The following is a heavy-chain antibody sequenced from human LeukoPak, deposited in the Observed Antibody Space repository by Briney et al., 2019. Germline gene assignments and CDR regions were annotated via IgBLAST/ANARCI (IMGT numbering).Heavy chain of an antibody. J-gene: IGHJ3*01. CDR1: GYTFTDYY. D-gene: IGHD1/OR15-1a*01. V-gene: IGHV1-2*02. CDR3: AREFRTTTWSFDAFDL. CDR2: INPTSGAT. Sequence: SVKVSCKASGYTFTDYYMYWVRQAPGQGLDWVGWINPTSGATNYAQKFQGRVTMTRDTSNNTSYMELSRLRSDDTAVYYCAREFRTTTWSFDAFDLWGQGTMVTVSS.